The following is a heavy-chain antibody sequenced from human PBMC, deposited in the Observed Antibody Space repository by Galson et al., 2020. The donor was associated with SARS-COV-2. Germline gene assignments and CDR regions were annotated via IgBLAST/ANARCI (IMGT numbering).Heavy chain of an antibody. D-gene: IGHD3-22*01. CDR2: IYYSGST. Sequence: SETLSLTCTVSGGSISSGGYYWSWIRQHPGKGLEWIGYIYYSGSTYYNPSLKSRVTISVDTSKNQFSLKLSSVTAADTAVYYYARDYDSSGPTSYGMDVWGQGTTVTVSS. J-gene: IGHJ6*02. V-gene: IGHV4-31*03. CDR1: GGSISSGGYY. CDR3: ARDYDSSGPTSYGMDV.